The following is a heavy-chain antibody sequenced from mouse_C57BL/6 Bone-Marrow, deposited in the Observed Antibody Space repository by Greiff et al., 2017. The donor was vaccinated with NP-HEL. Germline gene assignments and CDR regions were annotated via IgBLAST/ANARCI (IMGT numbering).Heavy chain of an antibody. J-gene: IGHJ3*01. V-gene: IGHV14-4*01. CDR1: GFNIKDDY. CDR3: TTDGNWFAY. Sequence: VQLQQSGAELVRPGASVKLSCTASGFNIKDDYMHWVKQRPEQGLEWIGWIDPENGDTEYASKFQGKATITADTSSNTAYLQLSSLTSEDTAVYYCTTDGNWFAYWGQGTLVTVSA. D-gene: IGHD1-2*01. CDR2: IDPENGDT.